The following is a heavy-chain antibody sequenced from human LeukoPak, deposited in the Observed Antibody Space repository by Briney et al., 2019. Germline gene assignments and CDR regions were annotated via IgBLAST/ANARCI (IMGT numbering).Heavy chain of an antibody. V-gene: IGHV3-7*01. J-gene: IGHJ4*02. CDR1: GFTFSNAW. CDR2: IKPDGGEK. Sequence: GGSLRLSCAASGFTFSNAWMSWVRQAPGKGLEWVASIKPDGGEKVYVDSVKGRFTIFRDNARDSLDLQMNSLRAEDTAVYYGARVFNMVGFDYWGQGILVTVSS. D-gene: IGHD3-10*01. CDR3: ARVFNMVGFDY.